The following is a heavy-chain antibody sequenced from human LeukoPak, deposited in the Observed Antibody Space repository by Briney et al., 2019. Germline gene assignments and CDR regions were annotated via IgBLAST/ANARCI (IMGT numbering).Heavy chain of an antibody. Sequence: PGRSLRLSCAASGFTFDDYAMHWVRQAPGKGLEWDSGISWNSGSIGYADSVKGRFTISRDNAKNSLYLQMNSLRAEDTALYYCAKDGRSSSTSCYIDYWGQGTLVTVSS. D-gene: IGHD2-2*01. CDR2: ISWNSGSI. CDR3: AKDGRSSSTSCYIDY. J-gene: IGHJ4*02. CDR1: GFTFDDYA. V-gene: IGHV3-9*01.